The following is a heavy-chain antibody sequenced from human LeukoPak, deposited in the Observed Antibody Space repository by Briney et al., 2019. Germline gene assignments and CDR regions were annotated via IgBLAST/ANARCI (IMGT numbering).Heavy chain of an antibody. CDR3: ARLGIIAVAAPIDY. V-gene: IGHV4-59*08. CDR2: IYYSGST. J-gene: IGHJ4*02. D-gene: IGHD6-19*01. Sequence: PSETLSLTCTVSGDSISSYYWSWIRQPPGKGLEWIGYIYYSGSTYYNPSLKSRATISVDTSKNQFSLKLSSVTAADTAVYYCARLGIIAVAAPIDYWGQGTLVTVSS. CDR1: GDSISSYY.